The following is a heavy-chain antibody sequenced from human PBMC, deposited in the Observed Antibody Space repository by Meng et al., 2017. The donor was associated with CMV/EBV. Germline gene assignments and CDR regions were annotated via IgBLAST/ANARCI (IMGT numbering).Heavy chain of an antibody. V-gene: IGHV4-34*01. CDR3: ARGEWSRGQYQLQIARYYYYGMDV. J-gene: IGHJ6*02. Sequence: SLTCAVYGGSFSGYSWSWIRQPPGKGLEWIGEINHSGSTNYNPSLKSRVTISVDTSKNQFSLKLSSVTAADTAVYYCARGEWSRGQYQLQIARYYYYGMDVWGQGTTVTVSS. CDR1: GGSFSGYS. D-gene: IGHD2-2*01. CDR2: INHSGST.